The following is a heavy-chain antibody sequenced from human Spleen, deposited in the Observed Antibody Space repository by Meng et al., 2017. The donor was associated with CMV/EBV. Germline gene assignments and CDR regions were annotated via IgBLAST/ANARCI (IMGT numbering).Heavy chain of an antibody. CDR2: FSGNTGFI. V-gene: IGHV3-9*01. D-gene: IGHD2-21*02. J-gene: IGHJ6*02. Sequence: SLKISCTASGFTFDDFAMHWVRQTPGEGLEWVSGFSGNTGFIAYAAAVKGRFTISRDNAKKTLSLQMDSLRPEDTALYYCAKGGGERVTFDAMDVWGQGTTVTVSS. CDR1: GFTFDDFA. CDR3: AKGGGERVTFDAMDV.